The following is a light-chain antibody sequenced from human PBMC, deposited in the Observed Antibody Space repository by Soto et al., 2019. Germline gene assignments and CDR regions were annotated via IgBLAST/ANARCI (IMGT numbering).Light chain of an antibody. CDR1: SSDVGGYNY. J-gene: IGLJ2*01. Sequence: QSALTQPASVSGSPGQSITISCTGPSSDVGGYNYVSWYQQHPGKAPKLMSYDVSNRPSGVSNRFSGSKSGNTASLTISGLQAEDEADYYCSSYTSSSSVVFGGGTKLTVL. CDR3: SSYTSSSSVV. CDR2: DVS. V-gene: IGLV2-14*01.